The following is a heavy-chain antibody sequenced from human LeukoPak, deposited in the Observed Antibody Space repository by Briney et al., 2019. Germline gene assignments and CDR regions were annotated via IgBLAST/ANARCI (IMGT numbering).Heavy chain of an antibody. J-gene: IGHJ4*02. D-gene: IGHD1-26*01. CDR2: IFYSGTT. V-gene: IGHV4-34*12. CDR3: ARSVRRGFNFDY. CDR1: GGSFSGYY. Sequence: PSETLSLTCAVYGGSFSGYYWGWIRQPPGKGLEWIGSIFYSGTTYYNPSLKSRVTISVDTSKNQFSLKLRSVTAADTAVYYCARSVRRGFNFDYWGQGTLVTVSS.